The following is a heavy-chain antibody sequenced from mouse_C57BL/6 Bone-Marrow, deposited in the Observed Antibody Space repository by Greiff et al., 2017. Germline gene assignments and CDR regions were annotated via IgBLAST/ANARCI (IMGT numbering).Heavy chain of an antibody. Sequence: DVMLVESGGDLVKPGGSLKLSCAASGFTFSSYSMSWVRQTPDKRLEWVATISSGGSYTYYPDSVKGRFTISRDNAKNTLDLQMSSLKSEDTAMYYCGGHTGPVYFDYWGQGTTLTVSS. D-gene: IGHD4-1*01. CDR1: GFTFSSYS. V-gene: IGHV5-6*02. CDR2: ISSGGSYT. J-gene: IGHJ2*01. CDR3: GGHTGPVYFDY.